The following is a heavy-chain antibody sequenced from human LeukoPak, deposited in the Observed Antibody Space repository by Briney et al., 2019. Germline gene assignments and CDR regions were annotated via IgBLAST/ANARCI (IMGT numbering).Heavy chain of an antibody. CDR3: ARFGVVASGTNY. D-gene: IGHD6-13*01. J-gene: IGHJ4*02. CDR2: INHSGST. V-gene: IGHV4-34*01. Sequence: PSETLSLTCAVYGGSFSGYCWNWIRQPPGKGLEWIGEINHSGSTNYNPSLKSRVTISVDTSKNQFSLKLSSVTAADTAVYYCARFGVVASGTNYWGQGTLVTVSS. CDR1: GGSFSGYC.